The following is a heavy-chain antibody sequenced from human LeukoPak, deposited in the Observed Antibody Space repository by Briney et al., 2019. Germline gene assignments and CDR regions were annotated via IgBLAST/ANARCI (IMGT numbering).Heavy chain of an antibody. D-gene: IGHD6-19*01. Sequence: GGSLRLSCAASGFTFSSYEMNWVRQAPGKGLEWVSYISSSGSTIYYADSVKGRFTISRDNAKNSLYLQMNSLRAEDTAVYYCASPFAVAGTSFDYWGQGTLVTVSS. CDR2: ISSSGSTI. CDR3: ASPFAVAGTSFDY. J-gene: IGHJ4*02. V-gene: IGHV3-48*03. CDR1: GFTFSSYE.